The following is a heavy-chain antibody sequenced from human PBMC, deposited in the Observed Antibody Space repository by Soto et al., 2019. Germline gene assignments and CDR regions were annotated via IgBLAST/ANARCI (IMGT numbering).Heavy chain of an antibody. V-gene: IGHV1-69*02. Sequence: SVKVSCKASGDSFSRYSISWVRQAPGQGLEWMGRIIPIPDIAEYAQKFQGRVTITVDKSTSTAYMKLSGLRSEDTAVYYCARVAWAKYYFDFWGQGTPVTVSS. CDR3: ARVAWAKYYFDF. CDR2: IIPIPDIA. D-gene: IGHD1-26*01. J-gene: IGHJ4*02. CDR1: GDSFSRYS.